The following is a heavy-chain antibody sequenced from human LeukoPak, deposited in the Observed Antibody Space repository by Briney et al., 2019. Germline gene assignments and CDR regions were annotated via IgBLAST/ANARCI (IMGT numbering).Heavy chain of an antibody. D-gene: IGHD5-12*01. CDR3: ARDPSRVTYSGYDPYYFDY. CDR2: ISYDGSNK. J-gene: IGHJ4*02. V-gene: IGHV3-30*04. Sequence: PGGSLRLSCAASGFTFSSYAMHWVRQAPGKGLEWVAVISYDGSNKYYADSVKGRFTISRDNSKNTLYLQMNSLRAEDTAVYYCARDPSRVTYSGYDPYYFDYWGQGTLVTVSS. CDR1: GFTFSSYA.